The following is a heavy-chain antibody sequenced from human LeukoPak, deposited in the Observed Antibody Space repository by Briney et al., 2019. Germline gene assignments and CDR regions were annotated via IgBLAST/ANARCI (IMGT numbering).Heavy chain of an antibody. Sequence: SETLSLTCTVSGGSISSYYWSWIRQPPGKGLEWIGYIYYSGSTNYNPSLKSRVTISVDTSKNQFSLKLSSVTAADTAVYYCARDRGSIAVAGFLNWFDPWGQGTLVTVSS. D-gene: IGHD6-19*01. CDR1: GGSISSYY. CDR2: IYYSGST. V-gene: IGHV4-59*01. J-gene: IGHJ5*02. CDR3: ARDRGSIAVAGFLNWFDP.